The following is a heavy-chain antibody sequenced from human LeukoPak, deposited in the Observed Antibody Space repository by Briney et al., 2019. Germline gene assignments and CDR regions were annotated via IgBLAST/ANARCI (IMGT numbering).Heavy chain of an antibody. J-gene: IGHJ3*02. V-gene: IGHV3-23*01. CDR2: ISGSGGST. CDR1: GFTFSSYA. D-gene: IGHD1-26*01. Sequence: GGSLRLSCAASGFTFSSYAMSWVRQAPGKGLEWVPAISGSGGSTYYADSVKGRFTISRDSSKNTLYLQMNSLRAEDTAVYYCAKPPWDAFDIWGQGTMVTVSS. CDR3: AKPPWDAFDI.